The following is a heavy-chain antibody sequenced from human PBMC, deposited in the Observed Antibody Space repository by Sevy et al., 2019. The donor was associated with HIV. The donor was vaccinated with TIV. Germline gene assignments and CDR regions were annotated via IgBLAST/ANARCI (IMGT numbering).Heavy chain of an antibody. V-gene: IGHV3-66*02. CDR1: GFTVNDKY. CDR3: VSLFLSYRYGWSYFDY. J-gene: IGHJ4*02. CDR2: IFSSGST. D-gene: IGHD6-19*01. Sequence: GGSLRLSCAISGFTVNDKYIIWVRQAPGKGLEWVSVIFSSGSTYYADSAKGRFTISRDNSKNTVYLQMNSLRAEDTAVYYCVSLFLSYRYGWSYFDYWGQGTLVTVSS.